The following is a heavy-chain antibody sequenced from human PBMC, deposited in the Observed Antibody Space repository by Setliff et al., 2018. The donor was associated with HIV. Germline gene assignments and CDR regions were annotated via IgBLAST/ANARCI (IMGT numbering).Heavy chain of an antibody. V-gene: IGHV5-51*01. CDR3: GTLDPNYGDYINY. Sequence: GESLKISCKGSRYSFTTYWIAWVRQMPGKGLEWMGIVYPGDSDTIYSPAFQGQVTISADKSISTAYLRWSSLKASDTAIYYCGTLDPNYGDYINYWGQGTLVTVSS. J-gene: IGHJ4*02. CDR2: VYPGDSDT. CDR1: RYSFTTYW. D-gene: IGHD4-17*01.